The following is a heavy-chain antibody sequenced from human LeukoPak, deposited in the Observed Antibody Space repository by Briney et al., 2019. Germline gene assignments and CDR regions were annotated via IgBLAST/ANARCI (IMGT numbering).Heavy chain of an antibody. CDR2: IKQDGSEK. CDR3: ARGGITIFGVVSYMDV. Sequence: GGSLRLSCAASGFTFSSYWMTWVRQAPGKGLEWVANIKQDGSEKYYVDSVKGRFTISRDNAKNSLYLQMNSLRAEDTALYYCARGGITIFGVVSYMDVWGKGTTVTVSS. CDR1: GFTFSSYW. V-gene: IGHV3-7*03. D-gene: IGHD3-3*01. J-gene: IGHJ6*03.